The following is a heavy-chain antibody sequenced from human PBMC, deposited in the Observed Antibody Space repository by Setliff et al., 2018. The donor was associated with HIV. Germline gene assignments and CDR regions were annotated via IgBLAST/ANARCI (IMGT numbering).Heavy chain of an antibody. D-gene: IGHD3-3*01. CDR1: GGSISSSNW. V-gene: IGHV4-4*03. J-gene: IGHJ4*02. Sequence: LRETLSLPCAVSGGSISSSNWWSWVRQPPGKGLEWIGGMYHSGSTNYNPSLKSRVTISVDKSKNQFSLKLSSVTAADTAVYYCATCYNFWSGFDYWGQGTLVTVS. CDR3: ATCYNFWSGFDY. CDR2: MYHSGST.